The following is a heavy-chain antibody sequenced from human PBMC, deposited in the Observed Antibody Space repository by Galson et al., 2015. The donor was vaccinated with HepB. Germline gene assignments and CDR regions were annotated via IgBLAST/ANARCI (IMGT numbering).Heavy chain of an antibody. D-gene: IGHD2-2*01. CDR3: ALIEVEQETYYYSAMDV. V-gene: IGHV1-69*06. Sequence: SVKVSCKASGCTFSTYAINWVRQAPGQGLEWMGGIIPIIGTANYAQKFQGRVTFTADTSASTAYMELSSLRSEDTAMYYCALIEVEQETYYYSAMDVWGQGATVTVSS. CDR1: GCTFSTYA. CDR2: IIPIIGTA. J-gene: IGHJ6*02.